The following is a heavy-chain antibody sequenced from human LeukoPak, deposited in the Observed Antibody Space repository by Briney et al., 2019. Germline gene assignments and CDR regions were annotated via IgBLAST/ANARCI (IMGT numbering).Heavy chain of an antibody. CDR2: ISSNGGST. Sequence: PGGSLRLSCAASGFTFSSYAMHWVRQAPGKGLEYVSAISSNGGSTYYANFVKGRFTISRDNSKNTLYLQMNSLRAEDTAVYYCARVPAASKYYYYYYMDVWGKGTTVTVSS. J-gene: IGHJ6*03. CDR3: ARVPAASKYYYYYYMDV. CDR1: GFTFSSYA. V-gene: IGHV3-64*01. D-gene: IGHD2-2*01.